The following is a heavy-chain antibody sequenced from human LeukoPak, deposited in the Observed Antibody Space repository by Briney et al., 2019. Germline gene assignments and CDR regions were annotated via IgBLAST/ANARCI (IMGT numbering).Heavy chain of an antibody. CDR1: GYSISSGYY. J-gene: IGHJ4*02. Sequence: PSETLSLTCTVSGYSISSGYYWGWIRQPPGKGLEWIGSIYHSGSTYYNPSLKSRVTISVDTSKNQFSLKLSSVTAADTAVYYCARDPDIVVVLAAGWGQGTLVTVSS. CDR2: IYHSGST. CDR3: ARDPDIVVVLAAG. V-gene: IGHV4-38-2*02. D-gene: IGHD2-2*01.